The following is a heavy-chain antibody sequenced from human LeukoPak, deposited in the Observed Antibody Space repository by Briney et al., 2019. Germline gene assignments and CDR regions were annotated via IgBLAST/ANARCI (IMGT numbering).Heavy chain of an antibody. J-gene: IGHJ6*03. V-gene: IGHV3-7*01. Sequence: PGGSLRLSCAASGFTFSSYWMSWVRQAPGKGLEWVANIKQDGSEKYYVDSVKGRFTISRDNAKNSLYLQMNSLRAEDTAVYYCARDLRIQLLGYIGNKDVWGKGTTITVSS. CDR1: GFTFSSYW. CDR2: IKQDGSEK. D-gene: IGHD5-18*01. CDR3: ARDLRIQLLGYIGNKDV.